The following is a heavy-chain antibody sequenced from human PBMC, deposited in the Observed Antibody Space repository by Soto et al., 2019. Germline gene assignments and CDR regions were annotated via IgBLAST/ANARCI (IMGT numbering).Heavy chain of an antibody. V-gene: IGHV3-9*01. D-gene: IGHD1-20*01. CDR3: ARYYYYYGMDV. CDR1: GFTFDDYA. J-gene: IGHJ6*02. Sequence: GGSLSLSCAASGFTFDDYAMHWVRQAPGKGLEWVSGISWNSGSIGYADSVKGRFTISRDNAKNSLYLQMNSLRAEDTALYYCARYYYYYGMDVWGQGTTVTVSS. CDR2: ISWNSGSI.